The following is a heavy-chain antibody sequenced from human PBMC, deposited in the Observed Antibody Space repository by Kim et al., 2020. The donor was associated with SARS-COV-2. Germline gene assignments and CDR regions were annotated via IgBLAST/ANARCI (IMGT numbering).Heavy chain of an antibody. CDR2: IYYSGST. CDR3: ARQQEYDFWSGYLRHGVNSAFDI. CDR1: GGSISSYY. Sequence: SETLSLTCTVSGGSISSYYWSWIRQPPGKGLEWIGYIYYSGSTNYNPSLKSRVTISVDTSKNQFSLKLSSVTAADTAVYYCARQQEYDFWSGYLRHGVNSAFDIWGQGTMVTVSS. J-gene: IGHJ3*02. V-gene: IGHV4-59*08. D-gene: IGHD3-3*01.